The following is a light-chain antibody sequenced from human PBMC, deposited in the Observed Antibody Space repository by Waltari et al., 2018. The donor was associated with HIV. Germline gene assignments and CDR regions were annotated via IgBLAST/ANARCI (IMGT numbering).Light chain of an antibody. J-gene: IGKJ4*01. Sequence: DLQLTQSPSFLSASVGDRVTISCRASAGIRGYLAWYQQKLGEAPRLLIHSASILQSGVPSRFSGSGSGTEFTLTISSLQSEDFATYYCQQLGTFGGGTKVDIK. CDR2: SAS. V-gene: IGKV1-9*01. CDR3: QQLGT. CDR1: AGIRGY.